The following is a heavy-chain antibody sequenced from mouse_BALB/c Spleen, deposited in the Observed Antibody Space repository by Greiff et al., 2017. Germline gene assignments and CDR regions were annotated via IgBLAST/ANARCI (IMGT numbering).Heavy chain of an antibody. J-gene: IGHJ3*01. Sequence: EVQLQQSGAELVKPGASVKLSCTASGFNIKDTSLHWVKQRPEQGLEWIGRIDPANGNTKYDPKFQGKATITADTSSNTASMQLSSLTSEDTAVYYCARIYYDYDEAWFAYWGQGTLVTGSA. CDR2: IDPANGNT. D-gene: IGHD2-4*01. CDR3: ARIYYDYDEAWFAY. V-gene: IGHV14-3*02. CDR1: GFNIKDTS.